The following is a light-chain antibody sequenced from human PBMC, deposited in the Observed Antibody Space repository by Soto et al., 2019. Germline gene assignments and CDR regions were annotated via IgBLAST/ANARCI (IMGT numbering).Light chain of an antibody. CDR2: GNS. Sequence: QSVLTQPPSVSGAPGQRVTISCTGSSSNIGAGYDVHWYQQLPGTAPKLLIYGNSNRPSGVPDRFSGSKSGTSASLAITGLQDEDEADYYCQSYDSSLSGVVFCGGTKLTVL. CDR1: SSNIGAGYD. J-gene: IGLJ2*01. V-gene: IGLV1-40*01. CDR3: QSYDSSLSGVV.